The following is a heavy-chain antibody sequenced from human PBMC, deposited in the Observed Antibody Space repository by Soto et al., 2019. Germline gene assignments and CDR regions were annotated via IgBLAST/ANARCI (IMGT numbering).Heavy chain of an antibody. CDR1: GFPFTTYG. J-gene: IGHJ4*02. CDR2: ISYDGSNK. D-gene: IGHD2-2*01. Sequence: QVQLVESGGGVVQPGRSLRLSCAASGFPFTTYGMHWVREGPGKGLEWVAVISYDGSNKYYADSVKGRFTISRDNSKNTLYLQMNRLRPEETALYYSVAGQYAFDFRGQGTLVTVSS. V-gene: IGHV3-30*03. CDR3: VAGQYAFDF.